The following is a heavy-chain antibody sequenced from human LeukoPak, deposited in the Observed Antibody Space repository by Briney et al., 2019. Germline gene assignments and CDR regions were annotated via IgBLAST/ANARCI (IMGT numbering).Heavy chain of an antibody. D-gene: IGHD6-13*01. CDR2: IKQDGSEK. Sequence: GGSLRLSCAASGFIFSSNWMSWVRQAPGKGLEWVANIKQDGSEKYYVDSVKGRFTISRDNAKNSLFLQMNSLRAEDTAVYYCARDGVAAGIYFDYWGQGTLVTVSS. V-gene: IGHV3-7*01. CDR3: ARDGVAAGIYFDY. CDR1: GFIFSSNW. J-gene: IGHJ4*02.